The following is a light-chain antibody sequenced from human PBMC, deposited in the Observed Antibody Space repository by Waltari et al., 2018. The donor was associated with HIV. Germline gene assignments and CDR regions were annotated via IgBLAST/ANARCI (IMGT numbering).Light chain of an antibody. Sequence: SYELTQPSSVSVSPGQTARITCPGDVLATKYARWFQQKPGQAPVLVIYKDSERPSGIPERFSGSSSGTTVTLTISGAQVEDEAHYYCYSAADNDLRVFGGGTKLTVL. V-gene: IGLV3-27*01. CDR3: YSAADNDLRV. CDR2: KDS. J-gene: IGLJ3*02. CDR1: VLATKY.